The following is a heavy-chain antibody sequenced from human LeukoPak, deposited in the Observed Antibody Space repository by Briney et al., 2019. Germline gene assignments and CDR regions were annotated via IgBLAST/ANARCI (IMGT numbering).Heavy chain of an antibody. Sequence: PGGSLRLSCAASGFTFSSYAMSWVRQAPGKGLEWVSVISGSGGSTYYVDPVKGRFTISRDNSKNTLYLQMNSLRVEDTAVYYCAKDSRYVSGDWGQGTLVTVSS. CDR1: GFTFSSYA. D-gene: IGHD3-10*01. CDR2: ISGSGGST. V-gene: IGHV3-23*01. J-gene: IGHJ4*02. CDR3: AKDSRYVSGD.